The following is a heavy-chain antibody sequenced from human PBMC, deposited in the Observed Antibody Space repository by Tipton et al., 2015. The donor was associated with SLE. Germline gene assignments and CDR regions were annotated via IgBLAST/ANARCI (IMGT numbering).Heavy chain of an antibody. Sequence: QLVQSGGSLVQPGRSPRLSCVGSGFTFEDYAMHWVRQAPGKGLEWVSGITWNSGTIAYADSVKGRFTISRDNAKNSLYLQMNSLRAEDPALYYCAKDLVASSSGIFQLWGQGSLVTFIS. V-gene: IGHV3-9*01. J-gene: IGHJ1*01. CDR1: GFTFEDYA. CDR3: AKDLVASSSGIFQL. CDR2: ITWNSGTI. D-gene: IGHD5-12*01.